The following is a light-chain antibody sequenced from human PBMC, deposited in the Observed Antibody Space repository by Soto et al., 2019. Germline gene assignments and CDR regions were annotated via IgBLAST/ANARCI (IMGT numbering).Light chain of an antibody. Sequence: QSALTQPASVSGSPGQSITISCTGTSSDVGGYKYVSWYQQYPGKAPKLMIYEVSNRPSGVSNRFSASKSGNTASLTISGLQAEDEADYYCSSHTSSTIVVFGGGTKLTVL. J-gene: IGLJ3*02. V-gene: IGLV2-14*01. CDR1: SSDVGGYKY. CDR2: EVS. CDR3: SSHTSSTIVV.